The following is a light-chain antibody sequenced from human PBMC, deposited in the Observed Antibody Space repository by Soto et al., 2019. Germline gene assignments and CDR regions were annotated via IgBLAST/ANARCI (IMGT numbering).Light chain of an antibody. J-gene: IGKJ5*01. CDR2: DTS. CDR1: QSVSSN. CDR3: HQCNT. Sequence: EIVMTQSPATLSVSPGERATLSCRASQSVSSNLAWYRQKPGQPPRLLIYDTSNRATGVPPRFSGSRSGTDFTLTISSVEPEDFALYFCHQCNTFGQGTRLEIK. V-gene: IGKV3-11*01.